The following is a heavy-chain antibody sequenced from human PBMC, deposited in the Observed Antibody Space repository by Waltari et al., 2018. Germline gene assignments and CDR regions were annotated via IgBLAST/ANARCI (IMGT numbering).Heavy chain of an antibody. CDR2: IIPILGIA. CDR1: GGTFRSYA. V-gene: IGHV1-69*04. J-gene: IGHJ4*02. D-gene: IGHD6-19*01. CDR3: ASARYSSGWYNY. Sequence: QVQLVQSGGGVKKPGSSVKVSCKASGGTFRSYATSWVRQAPGQGLEWMGGIIPILGIANYAQKFQCRVTITADESTSTAYMELSSLRSEDTAVYYCASARYSSGWYNYWGQGTLVTVSS.